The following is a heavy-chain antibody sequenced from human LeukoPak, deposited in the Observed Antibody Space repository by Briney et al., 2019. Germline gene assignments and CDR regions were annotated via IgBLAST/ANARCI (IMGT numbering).Heavy chain of an antibody. CDR3: ARHLSGTTMAHYFDF. D-gene: IGHD5-18*01. CDR2: IYYSGST. CDR1: GDPISSGRNY. J-gene: IGHJ4*02. V-gene: IGHV4-39*01. Sequence: SETLSLTCTVSGDPISSGRNYWAWIRQPPGKGLEWIASIYYSGSTSYNPSLSSRVSISVDTSKNQVSLKLTSVTATDTAIYYCARHLSGTTMAHYFDFWGQGTLVPVSS.